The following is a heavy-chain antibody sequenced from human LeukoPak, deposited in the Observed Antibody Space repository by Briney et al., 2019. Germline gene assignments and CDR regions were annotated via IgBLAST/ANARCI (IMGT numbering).Heavy chain of an antibody. CDR1: GYTFTGYY. CDR3: ARLPADKGGPQTIDY. J-gene: IGHJ4*02. V-gene: IGHV1-2*02. Sequence: ASVKVSCKASGYTFTGYYMHWVRQAPGQGLEWMGWINPNSGGTNYAQKFQGRVTMTRDTSISTAYMELSSLRSEDTAVYYCARLPADKGGPQTIDYWGQGTLVTVSS. D-gene: IGHD2-2*01. CDR2: INPNSGGT.